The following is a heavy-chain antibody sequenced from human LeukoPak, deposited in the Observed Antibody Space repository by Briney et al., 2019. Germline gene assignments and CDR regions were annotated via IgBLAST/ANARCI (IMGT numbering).Heavy chain of an antibody. Sequence: GGSLRLSCAASGFTFSSYAMSWVRQAPGKGLEWVSVIYSGGSTYYADSVKGRFTISRDNSKNTLYLQMNSLRAEDTAVYYCVRGGWFGELFFGPWGQGTLVTVSS. D-gene: IGHD3-10*01. CDR3: VRGGWFGELFFGP. CDR1: GFTFSSYA. CDR2: IYSGGST. V-gene: IGHV3-53*01. J-gene: IGHJ5*02.